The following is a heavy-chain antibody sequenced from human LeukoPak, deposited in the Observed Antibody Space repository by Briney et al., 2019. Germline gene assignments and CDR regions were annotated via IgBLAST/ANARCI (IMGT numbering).Heavy chain of an antibody. CDR3: ARDHCGGDCYSGPYYYYYAMDV. D-gene: IGHD2-21*02. J-gene: IGHJ6*02. CDR2: IYPGDSDT. Sequence: GESLKIYCKGSGYSFTSYWIGWVRQMPGKGLEWMGIIYPGDSDTRYSPSFQGQVTISADKSISTAYLQWSSLKASDTAIYYCARDHCGGDCYSGPYYYYYAMDVWGQGTTVTVSS. V-gene: IGHV5-51*01. CDR1: GYSFTSYW.